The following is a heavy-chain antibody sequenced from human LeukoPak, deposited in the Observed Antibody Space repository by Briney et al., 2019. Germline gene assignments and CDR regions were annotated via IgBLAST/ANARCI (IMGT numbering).Heavy chain of an antibody. V-gene: IGHV3-23*03. CDR2: IYGGGGVI. Sequence: PGGSLRLSCAASGFTFSGYGMYWVRQAPRKSLEWVAGIYGGGGVIKYADSVKGRFTISRDNSENILYLQMDSLRVEDTAMYYCAKDRIPDSGYDIDYWGQGTLVTVSS. D-gene: IGHD5-12*01. CDR1: GFTFSGYG. J-gene: IGHJ4*02. CDR3: AKDRIPDSGYDIDY.